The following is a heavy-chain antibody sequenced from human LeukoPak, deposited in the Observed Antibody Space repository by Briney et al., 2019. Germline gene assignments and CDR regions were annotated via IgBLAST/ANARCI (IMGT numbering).Heavy chain of an antibody. V-gene: IGHV1-2*02. CDR2: INPNSGGT. CDR3: ARAKTRGVYYMDV. J-gene: IGHJ6*03. CDR1: GGTFSSYA. Sequence: ASVKVSCKASGGTFSSYAISWVRQAPGQGLEWMGWINPNSGGTNYAQKFQGRVTMTRDTSISTAYMELSRLRSDDTAVYYCARAKTRGVYYMDVWGKGTTVTVSS. D-gene: IGHD1-7*01.